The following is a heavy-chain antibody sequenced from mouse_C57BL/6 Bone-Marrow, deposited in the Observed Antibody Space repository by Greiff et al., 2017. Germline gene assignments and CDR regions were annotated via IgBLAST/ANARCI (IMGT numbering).Heavy chain of an antibody. Sequence: VQLQESGAELVKPGASVKLSCKASGYTFTSYWMHWVKQRPGQGLEWIGMIHPNSGSTNYNEKFKSKATLTVDKSSSTAYMQLSSLASEDSAFYYCARRGYGSLWFAYWGQGTLVTVSA. CDR1: GYTFTSYW. V-gene: IGHV1-64*01. CDR2: IHPNSGST. CDR3: ARRGYGSLWFAY. J-gene: IGHJ3*01. D-gene: IGHD1-1*01.